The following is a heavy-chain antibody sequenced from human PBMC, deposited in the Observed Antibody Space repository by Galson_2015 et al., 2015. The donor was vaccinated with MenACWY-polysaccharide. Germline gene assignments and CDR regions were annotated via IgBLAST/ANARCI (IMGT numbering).Heavy chain of an antibody. Sequence: SLRLSCAASGFDFSSYAMSWVRQAPGKGLEWVSTMSGRRGYTYYADSVKGRFTISRDNSKNTLYLQMSNLRADDTAIYYCARDYYTGWRYNDYWGQGTLVTVSS. CDR3: ARDYYTGWRYNDY. V-gene: IGHV3-23*01. D-gene: IGHD3-22*01. CDR1: GFDFSSYA. CDR2: MSGRRGYT. J-gene: IGHJ4*02.